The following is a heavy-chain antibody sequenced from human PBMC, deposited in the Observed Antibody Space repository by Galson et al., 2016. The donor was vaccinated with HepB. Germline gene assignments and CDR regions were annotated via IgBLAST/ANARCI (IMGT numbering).Heavy chain of an antibody. D-gene: IGHD2-15*01. CDR2: IYPGDSDT. CDR3: ARSACSGGACYSYWYFDL. J-gene: IGHJ2*01. Sequence: QSGAEVKKPGESLTISCKASGYSYTSLWIAWVRQMPGKGLEWMGIIYPGDSDTRYSPSFQGQVTISADKSSSTAYLQWSSLKASDTATYYCARSACSGGACYSYWYFDLWGRGTPVTVSS. CDR1: GYSYTSLW. V-gene: IGHV5-51*01.